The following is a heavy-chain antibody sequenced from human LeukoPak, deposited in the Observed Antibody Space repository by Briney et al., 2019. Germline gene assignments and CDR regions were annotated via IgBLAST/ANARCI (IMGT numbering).Heavy chain of an antibody. V-gene: IGHV3-49*03. J-gene: IGHJ3*02. CDR2: IRSKAYGGTT. Sequence: GGSLRLSCTASGFTFGDYAMSWFRQAPGKGLEWVGFIRSKAYGGTTEYAASVKGRFTISRDDSKSIAYLQMNSLKTEDTAVYYCTRSMYSSSSKVAFAFDIWGQGTMVTVSS. D-gene: IGHD6-6*01. CDR3: TRSMYSSSSKVAFAFDI. CDR1: GFTFGDYA.